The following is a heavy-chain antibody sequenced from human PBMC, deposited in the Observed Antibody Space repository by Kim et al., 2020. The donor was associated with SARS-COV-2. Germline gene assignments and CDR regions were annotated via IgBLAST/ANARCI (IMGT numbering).Heavy chain of an antibody. V-gene: IGHV3-23*01. J-gene: IGHJ4*02. CDR1: GFTFSRYA. CDR2: ISGSGGST. CDR3: ASQSGYSYGYSWFGNFDY. D-gene: IGHD5-18*01. Sequence: GGSLRLSCAASGFTFSRYAMSWVRQAPGKGLEWVSAISGSGGSTYYADSVKGRFTISRDNSKNTLYLQMNSLRAEDTAVYYCASQSGYSYGYSWFGNFDYWGQGTLVTVSS.